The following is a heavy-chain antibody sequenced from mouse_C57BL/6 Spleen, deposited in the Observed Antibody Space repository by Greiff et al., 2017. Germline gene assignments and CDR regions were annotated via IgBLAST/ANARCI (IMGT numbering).Heavy chain of an antibody. CDR1: GYTFTSYW. J-gene: IGHJ2*01. V-gene: IGHV1-53*01. CDR2: INPSNGGT. Sequence: QVQLQQSGTELVKPGASVKLSCKASGYTFTSYWMHWVKQRPGQGLEWIGNINPSNGGTNYNEKFKGKATLTVDKSSSTAYMQLSSLTSEDSAVYYCARETTVVGYYFDYWGKGTTLTVSS. D-gene: IGHD1-1*01. CDR3: ARETTVVGYYFDY.